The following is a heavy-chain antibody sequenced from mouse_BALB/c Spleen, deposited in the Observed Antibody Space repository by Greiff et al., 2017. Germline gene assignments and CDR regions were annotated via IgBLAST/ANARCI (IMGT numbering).Heavy chain of an antibody. Sequence: EVQGVESGPELVKPGASVKIPCKASGYTFTDYNMDWVKQSHGKSLEWIGDINPNNGGTIYNQKFKGKATLTVDKSSSTAYMELRSLTSEDTAVYYCARRGYERYYAMDYWGQGTSATVSA. CDR1: GYTFTDYN. CDR2: INPNNGGT. V-gene: IGHV1-18*01. D-gene: IGHD2-2*01. CDR3: ARRGYERYYAMDY. J-gene: IGHJ4*01.